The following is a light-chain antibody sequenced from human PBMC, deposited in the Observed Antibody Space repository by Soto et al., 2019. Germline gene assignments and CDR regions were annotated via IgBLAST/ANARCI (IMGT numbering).Light chain of an antibody. Sequence: DIQVTQSPSTLSASVGDAVTITCRASESIDNWLAWHQQKPGKAPKLLIFAASTLVRGVPSKFSGRGSGTEFTLTISSLQADDFATYYCQQYHTDWTFGQGTKVDIK. CDR1: ESIDNW. J-gene: IGKJ1*01. CDR3: QQYHTDWT. CDR2: AAS. V-gene: IGKV1-5*01.